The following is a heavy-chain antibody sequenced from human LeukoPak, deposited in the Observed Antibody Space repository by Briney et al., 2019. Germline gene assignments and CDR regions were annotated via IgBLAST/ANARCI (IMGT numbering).Heavy chain of an antibody. D-gene: IGHD2-15*01. J-gene: IGHJ3*02. V-gene: IGHV4-59*01. CDR1: GGSISSYY. Sequence: SETLSLTCTVSGGSISSYYWSWIRQPPGKGLEWIGYIYYSGSTNYNPSLKSRVTISVDASKNQFSLKLSSVTAADTAVYYCARDDIVALWAFDIWGQGTMVTVSS. CDR2: IYYSGST. CDR3: ARDDIVALWAFDI.